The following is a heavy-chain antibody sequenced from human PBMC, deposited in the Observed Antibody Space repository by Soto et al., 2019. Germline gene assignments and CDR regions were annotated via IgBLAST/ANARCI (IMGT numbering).Heavy chain of an antibody. CDR1: GDRFFNYG. V-gene: IGHV1-18*01. D-gene: IGHD6-13*01. J-gene: IGHJ6*02. CDR2: ISPSNGVP. CDR3: ARNGTYSRSLSQYSGMDV. Sequence: ASVKVSCKAAGDRFFNYGFSWVRQAPGQGLEWMAWISPSNGVPNYAHHLLGRITLTIDTPTSTAYMELTSLRSEDTAVHYCARNGTYSRSLSQYSGMDVWGQGTTVTVSS.